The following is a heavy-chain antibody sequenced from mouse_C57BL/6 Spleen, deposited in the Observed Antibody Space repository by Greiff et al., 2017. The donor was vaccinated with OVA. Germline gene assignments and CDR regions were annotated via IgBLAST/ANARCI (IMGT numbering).Heavy chain of an antibody. CDR2: IYPGSGST. Sequence: QVQLQQPGAELVKPGASVKMSCKASGYTFTSYWITWVKQRPGQGLEWIGDIYPGSGSTNYNEKFKSKATLTVDTSSSTAYMQLSSLTSEDSAVYYCARGGSSGPYFDYWGQGTTLTVSS. V-gene: IGHV1-55*01. D-gene: IGHD3-2*02. CDR1: GYTFTSYW. J-gene: IGHJ2*01. CDR3: ARGGSSGPYFDY.